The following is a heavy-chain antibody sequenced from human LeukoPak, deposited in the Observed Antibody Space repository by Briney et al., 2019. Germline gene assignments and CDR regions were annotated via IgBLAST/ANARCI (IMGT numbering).Heavy chain of an antibody. J-gene: IGHJ6*03. CDR3: ARDSFWSGYYYYYMDV. CDR2: INHSGST. D-gene: IGHD3-3*01. V-gene: IGHV4-34*01. CDR1: GGSFSGYY. Sequence: SETLSLTCAVYGGSFSGYYWSWIRQPPGKGLEWIGEINHSGSTNYNPSLKSRVTMSVDTSKNQFSLKLSSVTAADTAVYYCARDSFWSGYYYYYMDVWGKGTTVTVSS.